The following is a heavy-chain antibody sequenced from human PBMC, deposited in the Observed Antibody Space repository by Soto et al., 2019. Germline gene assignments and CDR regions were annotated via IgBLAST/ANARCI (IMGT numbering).Heavy chain of an antibody. J-gene: IGHJ5*01. D-gene: IGHD3-22*01. Sequence: KSCASGMTSSEVHWVCRALVQKQEWMGWINAGNGNTKYSQKFPGRVTITRDTSASTAYMELSSLRSEDTAAYYCARGSFVFFLMIRRSPRYTLFPYTTLCRAWF. CDR3: ARGSFVFFLMIRRSPRYTLFPYTTLCRAWF. V-gene: IGHV1-3*01. CDR1: ASGMTSSE. CDR2: INAGNGNT.